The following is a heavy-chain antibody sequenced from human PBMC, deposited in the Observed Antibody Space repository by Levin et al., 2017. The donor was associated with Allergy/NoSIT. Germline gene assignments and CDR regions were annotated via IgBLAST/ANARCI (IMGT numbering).Heavy chain of an antibody. J-gene: IGHJ4*02. D-gene: IGHD1-26*01. CDR1: GFTFSSYW. CDR3: ARALIVGATSGGDY. CDR2: IGSDGSNT. Sequence: GGSLKISCAAAGFTFSSYWMHWVRQAPGKGLVWVSRIGSDGSNTNYADSVKGRFTISRDNAKNTLYLQMNSLRAEDTAVYYCARALIVGATSGGDYWGQGTLVTVSS. V-gene: IGHV3-74*01.